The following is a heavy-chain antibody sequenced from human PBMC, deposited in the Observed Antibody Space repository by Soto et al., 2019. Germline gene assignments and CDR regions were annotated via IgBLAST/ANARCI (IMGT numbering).Heavy chain of an antibody. CDR2: ISYDGSNK. D-gene: IGHD2-21*02. CDR1: GFTFSSYG. J-gene: IGHJ5*02. Sequence: GGSLRLSCAASGFTFSSYGMHWVRQAPGKGLEWVAVISYDGSNKYYADSVKGRFTISRDNSKNTLYLQMNSLRAEDTAVYYCAKLPNLVAYCGGDCENWFDPWGQGTLVTVSS. CDR3: AKLPNLVAYCGGDCENWFDP. V-gene: IGHV3-30*18.